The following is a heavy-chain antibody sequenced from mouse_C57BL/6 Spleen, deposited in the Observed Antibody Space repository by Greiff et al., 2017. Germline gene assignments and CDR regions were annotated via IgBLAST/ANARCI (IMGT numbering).Heavy chain of an antibody. V-gene: IGHV1-5*01. CDR3: TMGRDYDPYFDY. Sequence: EVQLQQSGTVLARPGASVKMSCKTSGYTFTSYWMHWVKQRPGQGLEWIGAIYPGNSDTSYNQKFKGKAKLTAVTSASTAYMELSSLTNEDSAVYYCTMGRDYDPYFDYWGQGTTLTVSS. CDR1: GYTFTSYW. D-gene: IGHD2-4*01. CDR2: IYPGNSDT. J-gene: IGHJ2*01.